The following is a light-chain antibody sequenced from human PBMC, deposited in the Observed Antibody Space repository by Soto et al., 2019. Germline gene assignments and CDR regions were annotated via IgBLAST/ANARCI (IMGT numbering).Light chain of an antibody. CDR2: SVS. CDR1: SSDIGSYDH. V-gene: IGLV2-14*01. CDR3: ISYTVSRSYV. J-gene: IGLJ1*01. Sequence: QSALTQPASVSGSPGQSITISCSGTSSDIGSYDHVAWFQQFPGKTPKLMIYSVSNRPSGVSYRFSGSKSGNTASLTISALQAEDEADYYCISYTVSRSYVFGTGTK.